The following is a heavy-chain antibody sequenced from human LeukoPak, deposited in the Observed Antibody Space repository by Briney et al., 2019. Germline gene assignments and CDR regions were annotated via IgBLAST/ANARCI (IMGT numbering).Heavy chain of an antibody. Sequence: GGSLRLSCAASGFTFGSYAMSWVRQAPGKGLEWVSAISASGVTTHYADSVKGRFTISRDNSKNTLYLQMSSLRAEDAAIYYCAKDSRGNYVAWLDPWGQGTLVSVSS. D-gene: IGHD4-11*01. V-gene: IGHV3-23*01. J-gene: IGHJ5*02. CDR3: AKDSRGNYVAWLDP. CDR1: GFTFGSYA. CDR2: ISASGVTT.